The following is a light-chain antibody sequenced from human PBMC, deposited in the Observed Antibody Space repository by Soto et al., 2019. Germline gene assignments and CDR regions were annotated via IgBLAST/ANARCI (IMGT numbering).Light chain of an antibody. CDR3: HQYNNWPPT. J-gene: IGKJ1*01. Sequence: EMVMTQSPVTLSVSPGERATLSCRASQSVSRNLAWYQQKPGQTPRLLIYGASTRVTGVPARFSGSGSGTEFTLTISSLQSEDFAGYYCHQYNNWPPTFGRGTKVEIK. V-gene: IGKV3-15*01. CDR2: GAS. CDR1: QSVSRN.